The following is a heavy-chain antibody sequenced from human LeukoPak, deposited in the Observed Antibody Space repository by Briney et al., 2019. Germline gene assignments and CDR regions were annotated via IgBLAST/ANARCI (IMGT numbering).Heavy chain of an antibody. V-gene: IGHV3-66*01. CDR1: GFTVSSNH. CDR2: IYSGGTI. D-gene: IGHD7-27*01. J-gene: IGHJ4*02. Sequence: PGGSLRLSCAASGFTVSSNHMSWVRQAPGKGLEWVSVIYSGGTIYYADSVKGRFTISRDNSENTVYLEMNSLRAEDTAVYYSARDGENHYYDYWGQGTLVTVST. CDR3: ARDGENHYYDY.